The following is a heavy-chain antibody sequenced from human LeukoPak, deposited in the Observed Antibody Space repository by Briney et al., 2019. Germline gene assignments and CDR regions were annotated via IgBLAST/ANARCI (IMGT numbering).Heavy chain of an antibody. Sequence: SVKVSCKASGYTFTGYYMHWVRQAPGQGLEWMGGIIPIFGTANYAQKFQGRVTITADESTSTAYMELSSLRSEDTAVYYCTLLYGSGSYSPRFDYRGQGTLVTVSS. CDR3: TLLYGSGSYSPRFDY. J-gene: IGHJ4*02. V-gene: IGHV1-69*13. CDR2: IIPIFGTA. CDR1: GYTFTGYY. D-gene: IGHD3-10*01.